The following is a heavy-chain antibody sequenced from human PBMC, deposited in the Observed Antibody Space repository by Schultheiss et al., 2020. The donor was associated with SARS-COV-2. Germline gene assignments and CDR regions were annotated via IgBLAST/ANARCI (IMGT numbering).Heavy chain of an antibody. CDR2: IGTAGDT. D-gene: IGHD2-2*01. V-gene: IGHV3-13*01. J-gene: IGHJ6*02. CDR1: GFTFSSYD. Sequence: GGSLRLSCAASGFTFSSYDMHWVRQATGKGLEWVSAIGTAGDTYYPGSVKGRFTISRENAKNSLYLQMNSLRAGDTAVYYCARDGGDIVVVPAARGGYYYYGMDVWGQGTTVTVSS. CDR3: ARDGGDIVVVPAARGGYYYYGMDV.